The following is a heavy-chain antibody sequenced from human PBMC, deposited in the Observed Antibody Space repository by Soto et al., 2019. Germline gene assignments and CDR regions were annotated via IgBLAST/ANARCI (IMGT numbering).Heavy chain of an antibody. CDR2: ISPTTSHI. J-gene: IGHJ6*02. CDR3: VRDGEVLFYYYGMDV. Sequence: EVQLVESGGGLVKPGGSLRLSCAASGFTFSSFTMNWIRQAPGKGLEWVSSISPTTSHISYADSVKGRFTISRDNAKNSLYLQMNSLRAEDTAVYYCVRDGEVLFYYYGMDVWGQGTTVTVSS. V-gene: IGHV3-21*06. CDR1: GFTFSSFT. D-gene: IGHD2-21*01.